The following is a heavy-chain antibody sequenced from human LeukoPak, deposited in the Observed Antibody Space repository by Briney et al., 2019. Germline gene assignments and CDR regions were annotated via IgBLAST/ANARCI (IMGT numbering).Heavy chain of an antibody. CDR1: GFTFDDYA. CDR3: ATGNYYDSRGYYTFGH. Sequence: AGGSLRLSCAASGFTFDDYAMHWVRQAPGKGLEWVSGISWNSGSIGYADSVKGRFTISRDNAKNTLYLQMNSLRAEDTAVYYCATGNYYDSRGYYTFGHWGQGTLVTVSS. V-gene: IGHV3-9*01. CDR2: ISWNSGSI. D-gene: IGHD3-22*01. J-gene: IGHJ1*01.